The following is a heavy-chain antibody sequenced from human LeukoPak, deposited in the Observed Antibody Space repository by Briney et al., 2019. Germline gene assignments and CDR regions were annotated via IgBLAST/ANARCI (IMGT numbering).Heavy chain of an antibody. CDR2: MSGSGGST. CDR3: AKGRGSSWYGPFDY. D-gene: IGHD6-13*01. Sequence: GGSLRLSCAASGFTFSNYAMSWVRQAPAKGLEWVSTMSGSGGSTDYADSVKGRFTISGDNSKNTLYLEMNSLRPEDTAVYYCAKGRGSSWYGPFDYWGQGTLVTVSS. J-gene: IGHJ4*02. V-gene: IGHV3-23*01. CDR1: GFTFSNYA.